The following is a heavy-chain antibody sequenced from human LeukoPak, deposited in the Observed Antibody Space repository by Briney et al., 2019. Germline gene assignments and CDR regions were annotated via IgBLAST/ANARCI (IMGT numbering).Heavy chain of an antibody. V-gene: IGHV4-39*07. J-gene: IGHJ5*02. CDR2: IYYSGST. Sequence: SETLSLTCTVSGGSISSSRYYWGWIRQPPGKGLEWIGSIYYSGSTYYNPSLKSRVTISVDTSKNQFSLKLSSVTAADTAVYYCARYYTPHHGPRNNWFDPWGQGTLVTVSS. D-gene: IGHD2-15*01. CDR1: GGSISSSRYY. CDR3: ARYYTPHHGPRNNWFDP.